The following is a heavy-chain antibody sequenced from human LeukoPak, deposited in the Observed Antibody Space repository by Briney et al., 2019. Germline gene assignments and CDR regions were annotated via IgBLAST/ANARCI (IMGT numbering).Heavy chain of an antibody. V-gene: IGHV4-34*01. Sequence: SETLSLTCAVYGGSLSDYYWSGIRQPPGKGLGWIGEINHSGSTNYNPFLKSRVTTSVDTSKNQFSLKMTTVTAADTVVYYCGRKANWGSHYFDYWGQGTLVTVSS. CDR1: GGSLSDYY. CDR2: INHSGST. CDR3: GRKANWGSHYFDY. D-gene: IGHD7-27*01. J-gene: IGHJ4*02.